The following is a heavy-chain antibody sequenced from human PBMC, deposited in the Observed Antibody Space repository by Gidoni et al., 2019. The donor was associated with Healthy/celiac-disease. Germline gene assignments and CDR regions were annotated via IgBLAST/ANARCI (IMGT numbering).Heavy chain of an antibody. CDR1: GGPISSSSYY. V-gene: IGHV4-39*07. CDR2: IYYSGST. D-gene: IGHD5-12*01. Sequence: QLQLQESGPGLVKPSETLSLTCTVSGGPISSSSYYWGWIRQPPGKGLEWIGSIYYSGSTYYNPSLKSRVTISVDTSKNQFSLKLSSVTAADTAVYYCARDGYSGYELGDWGQGTLVTVSS. J-gene: IGHJ4*02. CDR3: ARDGYSGYELGD.